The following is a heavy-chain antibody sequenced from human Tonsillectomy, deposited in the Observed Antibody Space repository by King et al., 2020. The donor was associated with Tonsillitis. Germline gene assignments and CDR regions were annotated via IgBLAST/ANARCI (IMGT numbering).Heavy chain of an antibody. CDR2: ISSSSSYI. CDR3: ARDRLVGSPFFDY. D-gene: IGHD1-26*01. V-gene: IGHV3-21*01. CDR1: GFTFSSYS. J-gene: IGHJ4*02. Sequence: VQLVESGGGLVKPGGSLRLSCAASGFTFSSYSMNWVRQAPGKGLEWVSSISSSSSYIYYADSVKGRFTISRDNATNSLYLQMNSLRAEDTAVYYCARDRLVGSPFFDYWGQGTLVTVSS.